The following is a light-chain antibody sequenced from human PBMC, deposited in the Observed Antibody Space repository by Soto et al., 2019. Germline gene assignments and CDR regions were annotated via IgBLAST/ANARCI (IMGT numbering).Light chain of an antibody. J-gene: IGKJ1*01. V-gene: IGKV1-6*01. CDR2: GAT. CDR1: QGIRND. Sequence: AIQMTQSPSSLSASVGDRVTITCRASQGIRNDLDWYQQKPGKAPKLLIYGATSLQTGVPSRFSGSGSGTDITLTISSLQPEDFSTYYCLQHSNIPPTFGQGTKVEVK. CDR3: LQHSNIPPT.